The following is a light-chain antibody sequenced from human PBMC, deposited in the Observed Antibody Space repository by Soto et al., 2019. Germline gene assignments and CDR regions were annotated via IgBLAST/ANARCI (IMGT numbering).Light chain of an antibody. Sequence: EIVMTQSPVTLSVSPGDRVTLSCSASQSVGGDLAWYQQIPGQAPRLLIYGAVTRATGAAARCSGGGSGTEFTLTVDSLQSEDLAIYYCQQYNAWPRTFGQGTKLEI. CDR2: GAV. V-gene: IGKV3-15*01. CDR1: QSVGGD. J-gene: IGKJ2*01. CDR3: QQYNAWPRT.